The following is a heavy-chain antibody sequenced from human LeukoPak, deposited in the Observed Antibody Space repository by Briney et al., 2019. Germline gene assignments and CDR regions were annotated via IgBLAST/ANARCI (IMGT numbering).Heavy chain of an antibody. V-gene: IGHV4-34*01. CDR1: GGSISSYY. Sequence: SETLSLACTVSGGSISSYYWSWIRQPPGKGLEWIGEINHSGSTNYNPSLKSRVTISVDTSKNQFSLKLSSVTAADTAVYYCARLLHPNRVADPWGQGILVPVSS. J-gene: IGHJ5*02. D-gene: IGHD1/OR15-1a*01. CDR3: ARLLHPNRVADP. CDR2: INHSGST.